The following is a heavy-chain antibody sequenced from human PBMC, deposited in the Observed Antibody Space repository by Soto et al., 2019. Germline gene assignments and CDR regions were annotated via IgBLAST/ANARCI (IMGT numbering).Heavy chain of an antibody. CDR1: GFTFDAYA. CDR2: ISWNSGII. Sequence: EVPLVESGGGLVQPGRSLRLSCAASGFTFDAYAMHWVRQAPGKGLEWVSGISWNSGIIDYADSVKGRFTISRDNAKNSLYLQMNSLRAEDTALYYCAKGYSYGVLEPLGYWGQGTLVTVSS. V-gene: IGHV3-9*01. D-gene: IGHD5-18*01. J-gene: IGHJ4*02. CDR3: AKGYSYGVLEPLGY.